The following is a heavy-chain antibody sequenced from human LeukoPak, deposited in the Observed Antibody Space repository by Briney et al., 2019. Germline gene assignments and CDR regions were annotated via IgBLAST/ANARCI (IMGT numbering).Heavy chain of an antibody. D-gene: IGHD6-19*01. CDR2: ISAYNGDT. CDR3: ARDPSNSSGWKTWFDP. CDR1: GYTFTSYY. V-gene: IGHV1-18*04. J-gene: IGHJ5*02. Sequence: ASVKVSCKASGYTFTSYYMHWVRQAPGQGLEWMGWISAYNGDTNYAQRFQGRVTMTTDTSTCTAYMELRSLRSDDTAVYYCARDPSNSSGWKTWFDPWGQGTLVTVSS.